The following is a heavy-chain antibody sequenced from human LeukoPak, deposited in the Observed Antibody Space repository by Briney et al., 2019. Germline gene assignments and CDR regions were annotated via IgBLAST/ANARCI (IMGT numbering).Heavy chain of an antibody. CDR1: GGSISSGSYY. V-gene: IGHV4-61*02. CDR3: ARSDWGQSADY. Sequence: SETLSLTCTVPGGSISSGSYYWSWLRQPAGKGLEWIGRIYTSGSTNYNPSLKSRVTISVDTSKNQFSLKLSSVTAADTAVYYCARSDWGQSADYWGQGTLVTVSS. J-gene: IGHJ4*02. CDR2: IYTSGST. D-gene: IGHD7-27*01.